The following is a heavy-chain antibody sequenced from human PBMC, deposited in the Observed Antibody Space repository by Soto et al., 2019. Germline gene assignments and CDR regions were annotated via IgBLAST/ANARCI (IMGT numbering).Heavy chain of an antibody. J-gene: IGHJ5*02. CDR1: GYTFTSYA. CDR3: ALVLGSGGRNEPNWFDP. Sequence: ASVKVSCKASGYTFTSYAMHWVRQAPGQRLEWMGWINAGNGNTKYSQKFQGRVTITRDTSASTAYMELSSLRSEDTAVYYCALVLGSGGRNEPNWFDPWGQGTLVTVSS. CDR2: INAGNGNT. D-gene: IGHD2-15*01. V-gene: IGHV1-3*01.